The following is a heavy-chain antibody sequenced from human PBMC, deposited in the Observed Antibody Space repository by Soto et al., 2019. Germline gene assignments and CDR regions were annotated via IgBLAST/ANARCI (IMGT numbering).Heavy chain of an antibody. CDR2: INPSGGST. CDR1: GYTFTSYY. CDR3: ARVGSSSWFVEGGWFDP. Sequence: ASVKVSCKASGYTFTSYYMHWVRQAPGQGLEWMGIINPSGGSTSYAQKFQGRVTMTRDTSTITVYMELSSLRSEDTAVYYCARVGSSSWFVEGGWFDPWGQGTLVTVSS. V-gene: IGHV1-46*03. J-gene: IGHJ5*02. D-gene: IGHD6-13*01.